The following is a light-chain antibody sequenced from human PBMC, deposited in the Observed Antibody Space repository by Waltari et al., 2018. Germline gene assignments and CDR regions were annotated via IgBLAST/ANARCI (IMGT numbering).Light chain of an antibody. Sequence: DIQMTQSPSSLSASVGDRVILNCRAGRGIRSDLAWYQQKPGKVPKRLIYAGSNLQSGFPSRFSGSGYETAFTLTISSLQPEDSATYYCLQHATYPLTFGGGTKVEV. V-gene: IGKV1-17*01. J-gene: IGKJ4*01. CDR3: LQHATYPLT. CDR2: AGS. CDR1: RGIRSD.